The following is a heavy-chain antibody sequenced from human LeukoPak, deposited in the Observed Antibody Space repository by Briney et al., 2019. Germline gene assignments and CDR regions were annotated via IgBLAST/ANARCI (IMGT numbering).Heavy chain of an antibody. D-gene: IGHD2-21*01. Sequence: GRSLRLSCAASGFTFSSYGMHWVRQAPGKGLEWVAVISYDGSNKYYADSVKGRFTISRDNSKNTLYLQMNSLRAEDTAVYYCAKDVVPKSRPHYYYYGMDVWGKGTTVTVSS. CDR1: GFTFSSYG. CDR3: AKDVVPKSRPHYYYYGMDV. CDR2: ISYDGSNK. J-gene: IGHJ6*04. V-gene: IGHV3-30*18.